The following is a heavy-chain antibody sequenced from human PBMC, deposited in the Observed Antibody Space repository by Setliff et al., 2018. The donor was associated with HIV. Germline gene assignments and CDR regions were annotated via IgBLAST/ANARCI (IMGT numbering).Heavy chain of an antibody. V-gene: IGHV4-34*01. D-gene: IGHD3-22*01. CDR3: ARQIWNESPGYGFDP. J-gene: IGHJ5*02. CDR1: GGSFSGYY. CDR2: INHRGST. Sequence: KPSETLSLTCAVYGGSFSGYYWTWIRQPPGKGLEWIGEINHRGSTYYNPSLKSRVTVSKDTTKNQLSLRLSSVTAADTAVYYCARQIWNESPGYGFDPWGQGTLVTVSS.